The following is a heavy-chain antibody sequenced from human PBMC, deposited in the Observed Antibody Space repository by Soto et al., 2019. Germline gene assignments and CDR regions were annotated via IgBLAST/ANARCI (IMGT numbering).Heavy chain of an antibody. CDR1: GYMFTTSE. CDR2: ISLGNGNT. CDR3: ARDRSLVADY. D-gene: IGHD5-12*01. J-gene: IGHJ4*02. V-gene: IGHV1-3*01. Sequence: ASVKVSCKASGYMFTTSEMNWVRQAPGQRLEWMAWISLGNGNTKYSQKFQDRVTITRDTSASTAYMELSSLRSEDTALYYCARDRSLVADYWGQGTLVTVSS.